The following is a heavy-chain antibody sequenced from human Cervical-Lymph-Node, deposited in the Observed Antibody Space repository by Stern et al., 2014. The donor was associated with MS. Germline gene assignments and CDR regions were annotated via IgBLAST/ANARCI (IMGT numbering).Heavy chain of an antibody. J-gene: IGHJ4*02. CDR2: VHSTGSP. CDR3: ARSYYDSRGYSEPFHN. CDR1: GASLTTYY. D-gene: IGHD3-22*01. V-gene: IGHV4-59*12. Sequence: QVQLEESGAGLVRPAETLSLTCRVSGASLTTYYWTWLRQPPGTGLEWIGFVHSTGSPRYTPVLQRRVTKSIDPSISQFSLKLSSLASADTAVYYCARSYYDSRGYSEPFHNWGQGTLVTVSS.